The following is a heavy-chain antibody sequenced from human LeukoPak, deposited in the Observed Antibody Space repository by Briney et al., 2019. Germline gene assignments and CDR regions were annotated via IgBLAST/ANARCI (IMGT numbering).Heavy chain of an antibody. Sequence: GGSLRLSCAGSGFTFSNAWMSWVRQAPGKGLEWVGRIKSKTAGGTTDYTAPVKGRFTISRGDSENTLYLQMNSLKTEDTALYFCTTEVNYWGQGTLVTVSS. J-gene: IGHJ4*02. D-gene: IGHD2-21*01. CDR2: IKSKTAGGTT. V-gene: IGHV3-15*01. CDR1: GFTFSNAW. CDR3: TTEVNY.